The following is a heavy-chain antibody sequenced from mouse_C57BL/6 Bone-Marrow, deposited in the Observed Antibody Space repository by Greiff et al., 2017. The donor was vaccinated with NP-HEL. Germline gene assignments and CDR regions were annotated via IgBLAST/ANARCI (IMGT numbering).Heavy chain of an antibody. D-gene: IGHD2-4*01. CDR2: IDPSDSET. CDR3: ARSYYDYYYYAMDY. Sequence: VQLQQPGAELVRPGSSVKLSCKASGYTFTSYWMHWVKQRPIQGLEWIGNIDPSDSETHYNQKFKDKATLTVDKSSSTAYMQLSSLTSEDSAVYYCARSYYDYYYYAMDYWGQGTSVTVSS. CDR1: GYTFTSYW. V-gene: IGHV1-52*01. J-gene: IGHJ4*01.